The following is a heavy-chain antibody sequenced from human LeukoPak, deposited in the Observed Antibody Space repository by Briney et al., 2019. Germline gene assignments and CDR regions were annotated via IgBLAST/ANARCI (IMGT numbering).Heavy chain of an antibody. CDR2: INPRGGST. Sequence: GASVKVSCKASGYTFTTYYMHWVRQAPGQGLEWVGIINPRGGSTTYAQKFQGRVTMTRDTSTSTVYMELSSLKSDDTAVYYCARGGGPRNYPFDFWGQGTLVTVSS. D-gene: IGHD1-7*01. J-gene: IGHJ4*02. CDR3: ARGGGPRNYPFDF. V-gene: IGHV1-46*01. CDR1: GYTFTTYY.